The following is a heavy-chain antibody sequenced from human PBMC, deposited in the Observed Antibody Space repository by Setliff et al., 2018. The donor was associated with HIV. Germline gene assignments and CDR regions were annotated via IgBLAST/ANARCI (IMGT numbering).Heavy chain of an antibody. CDR2: IKSKTDGGTI. CDR1: GFTFSHAW. CDR3: AAKGRDLYTLEVPG. Sequence: GESLKISCAASGFTFSHAWMSWVRQAPGKGLERVAHIKSKTDGGTINYAAAVEGRFTISRGDSKNTLYLQMNSLKTEDTAVYYCAAKGRDLYTLEVPGWGQGTLVTVSS. D-gene: IGHD2-15*01. V-gene: IGHV3-15*01. J-gene: IGHJ4*02.